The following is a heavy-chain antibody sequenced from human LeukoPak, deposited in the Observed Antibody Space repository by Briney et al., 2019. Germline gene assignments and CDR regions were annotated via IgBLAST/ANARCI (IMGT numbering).Heavy chain of an antibody. CDR1: GYTFTSYY. CDR2: INPSGGST. CDR3: ARSTYGSGSYYNVGAFDI. J-gene: IGHJ3*02. Sequence: GASVKVSCKASGYTFTSYYMHWVRQAPGQGLEWMGIINPSGGSTSYAQKFQGRVTMTRDTSTSTVYMELSSLRSEDTAVYYCARSTYGSGSYYNVGAFDIWGQGTMVTVSS. V-gene: IGHV1-46*01. D-gene: IGHD3-10*01.